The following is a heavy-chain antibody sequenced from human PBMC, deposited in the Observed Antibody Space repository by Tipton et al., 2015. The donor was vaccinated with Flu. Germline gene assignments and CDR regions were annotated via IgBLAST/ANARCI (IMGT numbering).Heavy chain of an antibody. J-gene: IGHJ6*02. Sequence: SLRLSCAASGFTFSSYSMNWVRQAPGKGLGWVSSISSSSSYIYYADSVKGRFTISRDNAKNSLYLQMNSLRAEDTAVYYCAREQWLGPYYYYYGMDVWGQGTTVTVSS. CDR3: AREQWLGPYYYYYGMDV. D-gene: IGHD6-19*01. V-gene: IGHV3-21*01. CDR2: ISSSSSYI. CDR1: GFTFSSYS.